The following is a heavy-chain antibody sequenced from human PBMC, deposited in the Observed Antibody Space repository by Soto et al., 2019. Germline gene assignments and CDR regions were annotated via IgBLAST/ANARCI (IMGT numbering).Heavy chain of an antibody. CDR1: GFTFSNAW. V-gene: IGHV3-15*07. CDR3: TTRYDYVWGSYRYTLPFDY. CDR2: IKSKTDGGTT. J-gene: IGHJ4*02. D-gene: IGHD3-16*02. Sequence: EVQLVESGGGLVKPGGSLRLSCAASGFTFSNAWMNWVRQAPGKGLEWVGRIKSKTDGGTTDYAAPVKGRFTISRDDSKTTLYLQMNSLKTEDTAVYYCTTRYDYVWGSYRYTLPFDYWGQGTLVTVSS.